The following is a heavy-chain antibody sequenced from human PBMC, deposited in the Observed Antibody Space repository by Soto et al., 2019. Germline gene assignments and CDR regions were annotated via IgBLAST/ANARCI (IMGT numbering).Heavy chain of an antibody. CDR3: ARASQWGFGDPSHGMDV. V-gene: IGHV1-24*01. CDR2: FDPEDGET. D-gene: IGHD3-10*01. CDR1: GYTLTELS. J-gene: IGHJ6*02. Sequence: ASVKVSCKVSGYTLTELSMHWVRQAPGKGLEWMGGFDPEDGETIYAQKFQGRVTMTEDTSTDTAYMELSSLRSEDTAVYYCARASQWGFGDPSHGMDVWGQGTTVTVSS.